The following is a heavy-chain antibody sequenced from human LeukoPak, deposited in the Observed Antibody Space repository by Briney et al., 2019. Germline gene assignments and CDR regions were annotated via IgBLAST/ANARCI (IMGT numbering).Heavy chain of an antibody. J-gene: IGHJ4*02. D-gene: IGHD3-16*01. CDR3: AKDLSGSIGGY. Sequence: GGSLRLSCAASGFTFSSYAMSWVRQAPGKGLDWVSAISGSGASTYYADSVKGRFTISRDNSKNTLYLQMNSLRAEDTAVYYCAKDLSGSIGGYWGQGTLVTVSS. V-gene: IGHV3-23*01. CDR2: ISGSGAST. CDR1: GFTFSSYA.